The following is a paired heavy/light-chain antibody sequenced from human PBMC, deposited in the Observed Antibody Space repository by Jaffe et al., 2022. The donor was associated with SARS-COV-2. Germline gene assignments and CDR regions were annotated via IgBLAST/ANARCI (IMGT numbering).Heavy chain of an antibody. D-gene: IGHD3-10*01. Sequence: EVQLVESGGDLVQPGGSLRLSCAASGFAFSAYSLNWVRQAPGKGLEWISYIRGDSRATFYAGSVKGRFTVSRDNARNSLYLEMKSLRDEDTAVYYCAREASSGSFLGDWGQGTLVTVSS. CDR1: GFAFSAYS. V-gene: IGHV3-48*02. CDR3: AREASSGSFLGD. J-gene: IGHJ4*02. CDR2: IRGDSRAT.
Light chain of an antibody. J-gene: IGKJ2*01. Sequence: DIVMTQSPDSLAVSLGERATINCRSSQGVLHRPNNKNYLAWYQQKPGQPPKLLIYWASTRESGVPDRFSGSGSGTDFTLTISSLQAEDVAVYYCQQYYNAIYSFGQGTKLEIK. CDR2: WAS. CDR3: QQYYNAIYS. CDR1: QGVLHRPNNKNY. V-gene: IGKV4-1*01.